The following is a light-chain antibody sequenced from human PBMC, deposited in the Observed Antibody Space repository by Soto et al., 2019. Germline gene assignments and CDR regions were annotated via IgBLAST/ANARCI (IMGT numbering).Light chain of an antibody. J-gene: IGLJ1*01. CDR1: SSNIGAGYD. CDR2: GNT. CDR3: QSYDSSLIYV. V-gene: IGLV1-40*01. Sequence: QSVLTQPPSVSGAPGQRVTISCTGSSSNIGAGYDVHWYQQVPGAAPKLLIYGNTNRPSGVPDRFSGSKSGTSASLAITGLQAEDEADYYCQSYDSSLIYVFGTGTKVTVL.